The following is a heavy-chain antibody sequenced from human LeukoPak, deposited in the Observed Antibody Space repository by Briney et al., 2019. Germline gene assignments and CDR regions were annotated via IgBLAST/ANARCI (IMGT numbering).Heavy chain of an antibody. Sequence: GGSLRLSCAASGFTFDDYGMSWVRQAPGKGLEWVSGINWNGGSTGYADSVKGRFTISRDNAKNSLYLQMNSLRAEDMALYYCAKAKRWLQFGPDAFDIWGQGTMVTVSS. CDR2: INWNGGST. D-gene: IGHD5-24*01. CDR1: GFTFDDYG. V-gene: IGHV3-20*04. CDR3: AKAKRWLQFGPDAFDI. J-gene: IGHJ3*02.